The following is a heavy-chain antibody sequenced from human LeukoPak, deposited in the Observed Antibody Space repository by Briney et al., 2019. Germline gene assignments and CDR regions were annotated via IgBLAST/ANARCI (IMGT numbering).Heavy chain of an antibody. CDR2: INGDDSST. Sequence: PGGSLRLSCAASGFTFSNYWMHWVRQAPGKGLVWVSRINGDDSSTSYADSVKGRFTISRDNAKNTLYLQMNSLRAEDTAVYYCARYCSSTSCYVSAFDIWGQGTMVTVSS. CDR3: ARYCSSTSCYVSAFDI. D-gene: IGHD2-2*01. CDR1: GFTFSNYW. V-gene: IGHV3-74*01. J-gene: IGHJ3*02.